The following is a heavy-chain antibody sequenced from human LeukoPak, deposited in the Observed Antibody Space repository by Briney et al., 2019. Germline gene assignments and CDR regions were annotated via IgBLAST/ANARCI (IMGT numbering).Heavy chain of an antibody. V-gene: IGHV5-51*01. J-gene: IGHJ6*03. D-gene: IGHD6-13*01. Sequence: GESLKISFKGPGYSFTSYWIGWVRQMPGKGLEWMGIIYPGDSDTRYSPSFQGQVTISADKSISTAYLQWSSLKASDTAMYYCARHFSSSFDYYYYYMDVWGKGTTVTVSS. CDR1: GYSFTSYW. CDR3: ARHFSSSFDYYYYYMDV. CDR2: IYPGDSDT.